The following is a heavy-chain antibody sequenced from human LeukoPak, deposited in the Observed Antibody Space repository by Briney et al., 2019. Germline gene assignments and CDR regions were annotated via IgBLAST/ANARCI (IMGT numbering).Heavy chain of an antibody. CDR3: GKDLKEGSGWTQGADY. J-gene: IGHJ4*02. Sequence: GGSLRLSCAASGFTFSNYAMSWVRQAPGKGLEWLSATSVSGGNTCYADSVKGRFTISRDNSKNTLFLQMNSLRAEDTALYYCGKDLKEGSGWTQGADYWGQGTLVTVSS. D-gene: IGHD6-19*01. CDR2: TSVSGGNT. V-gene: IGHV3-23*01. CDR1: GFTFSNYA.